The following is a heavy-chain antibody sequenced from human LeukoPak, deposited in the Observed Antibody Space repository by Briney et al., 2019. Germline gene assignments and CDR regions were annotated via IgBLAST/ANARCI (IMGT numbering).Heavy chain of an antibody. Sequence: SETLSLTCAVSGYSISSGYYWGWIRPPPGKGLEWIGMIYHSGSTYYNPSLKRRVTISVDTSKNQFSLKLSSVTAADTAVYYCARRFLLDVWGKGTTVTVSS. CDR3: ARRFLLDV. CDR2: IYHSGST. J-gene: IGHJ6*04. CDR1: GYSISSGYY. V-gene: IGHV4-38-2*01.